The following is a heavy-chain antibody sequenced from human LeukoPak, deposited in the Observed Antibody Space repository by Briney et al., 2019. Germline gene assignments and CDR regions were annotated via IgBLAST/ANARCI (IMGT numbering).Heavy chain of an antibody. CDR2: INPSGGST. CDR1: GYTFTSYY. Sequence: ASVKVSCKASGYTFTSYYMHWVRQAPGQGLEWMGIINPSGGSTSYAQKFQGRVTMTRDMSTSTVYMELSSLRSEDTAVYYCARGRYGGYATWPSYYYYMDVWGKGTTVTVSS. CDR3: ARGRYGGYATWPSYYYYMDV. V-gene: IGHV1-46*01. D-gene: IGHD5-12*01. J-gene: IGHJ6*03.